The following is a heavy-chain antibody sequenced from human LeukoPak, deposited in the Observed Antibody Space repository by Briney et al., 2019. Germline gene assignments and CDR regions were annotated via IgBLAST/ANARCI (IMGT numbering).Heavy chain of an antibody. Sequence: PGGSLRLSCAASGFTFSTSWMTWVRQAPGKGLEWVANIRQDGSSKYYVDSVKGRFTISRDNAKNSVYLQLNSPRVEDTAVYYCASDLSYCDYWGQGALVTVSS. CDR3: ASDLSYCDY. V-gene: IGHV3-7*01. CDR2: IRQDGSSK. J-gene: IGHJ4*02. CDR1: GFTFSTSW.